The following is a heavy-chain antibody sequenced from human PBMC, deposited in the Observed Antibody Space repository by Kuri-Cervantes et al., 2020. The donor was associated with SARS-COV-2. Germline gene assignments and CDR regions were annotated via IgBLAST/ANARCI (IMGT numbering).Heavy chain of an antibody. J-gene: IGHJ6*03. D-gene: IGHD2-2*01. V-gene: IGHV3-7*04. CDR2: IKPEGGEK. Sequence: GESLKISCAASGFTFRSCWMSWVRQAPGKGLEWVAAIKPEGGEKHYVDSVRGRFTISRDDAKNSLYLQMNSLRAEDTAVYYCARGEYCSSTSCYYYYYMDVWGKGTTVTVSS. CDR1: GFTFRSCW. CDR3: ARGEYCSSTSCYYYYYMDV.